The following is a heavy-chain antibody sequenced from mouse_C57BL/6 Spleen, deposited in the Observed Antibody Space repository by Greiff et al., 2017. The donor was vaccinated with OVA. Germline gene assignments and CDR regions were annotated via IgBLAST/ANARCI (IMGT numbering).Heavy chain of an antibody. CDR3: ARSYLLLRPFDY. Sequence: EVKLVESGGGLVQPGGSLSLSCAASGFTFTDYYMSWVRQPPGKALEWLGFIRNKANGYTTEYSASVKGRFTISRDNSQSILYLQMNALRAEDSATYYCARSYLLLRPFDYWGQGTTLTVSS. CDR1: GFTFTDYY. CDR2: IRNKANGYTT. V-gene: IGHV7-3*01. D-gene: IGHD1-1*01. J-gene: IGHJ2*01.